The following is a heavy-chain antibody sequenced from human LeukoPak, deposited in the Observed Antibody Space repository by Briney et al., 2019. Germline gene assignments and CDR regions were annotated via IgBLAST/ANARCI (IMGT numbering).Heavy chain of an antibody. J-gene: IGHJ4*02. CDR1: GFTVSSNY. V-gene: IGHV3-66*01. CDR2: IYSGGST. CDR3: AGGYGWTTNY. D-gene: IGHD3-10*01. Sequence: GGSLRLSCAASGFTVSSNYMTWVRQAPGKGLEWVSVIYSGGSTYYTDPVKGRFTISRDNSKNTLSLQMNSLRAEDTAVYYCAGGYGWTTNYWGQGTLVTVSS.